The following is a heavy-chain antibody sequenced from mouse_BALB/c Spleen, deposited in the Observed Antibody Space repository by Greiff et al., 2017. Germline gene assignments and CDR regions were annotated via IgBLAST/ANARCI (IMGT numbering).Heavy chain of an antibody. D-gene: IGHD2-1*01. Sequence: QVQLQQPGAELVKPGASVKLSRKASGYTFTSYWMHWVKQRPGQGLEWIGEINPSNGRTNYNEKFKSKATLTVDKSSSTAYMQLSSLTSEDSAVYYCARGDYGNYFDYWGQGTTLTVSS. CDR2: INPSNGRT. V-gene: IGHV1S81*02. CDR1: GYTFTSYW. J-gene: IGHJ2*01. CDR3: ARGDYGNYFDY.